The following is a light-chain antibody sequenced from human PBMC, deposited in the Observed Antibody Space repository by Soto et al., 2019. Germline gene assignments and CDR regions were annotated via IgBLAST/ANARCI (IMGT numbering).Light chain of an antibody. Sequence: DIQMTQSPSSLSASVGDRVTISCQASQDISNYLNWYQQKPGKAPKLLIYDASNLETGVPSRFSGSGSGTDFTFTISSLQPEDSATYYCQQYDHLITFGQGSRLEI. CDR1: QDISNY. CDR2: DAS. J-gene: IGKJ5*01. CDR3: QQYDHLIT. V-gene: IGKV1-33*01.